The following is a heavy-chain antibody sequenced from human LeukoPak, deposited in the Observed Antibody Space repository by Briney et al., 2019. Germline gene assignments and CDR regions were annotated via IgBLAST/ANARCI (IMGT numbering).Heavy chain of an antibody. D-gene: IGHD3-22*01. CDR2: INPNSGGT. V-gene: IGHV1-2*02. CDR1: GYTFTGYY. CDR3: ARGGPQYYYDSSGYYGY. J-gene: IGHJ4*02. Sequence: ASVKVSCKASGYTFTGYYMHWVRQAPGQGREWMGWINPNSGGTNYAQKFQGRVTMTRDTSISTAYMELSRLRSDDTAVYYCARGGPQYYYDSSGYYGYWGQGTLVTVSS.